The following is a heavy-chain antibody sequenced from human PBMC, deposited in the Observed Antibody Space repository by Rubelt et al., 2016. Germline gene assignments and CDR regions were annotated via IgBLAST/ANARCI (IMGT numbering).Heavy chain of an antibody. CDR2: ISSSSSYI. CDR3: ASEGGSYLPSIYGMDV. CDR1: GFTFSGYA. J-gene: IGHJ6*02. V-gene: IGHV3-21*01. D-gene: IGHD1-26*01. Sequence: EVQLLESGGGLVQPGGSLRLSCAASGFTFSGYAMTWVRQAPGRGLEWVSSISSSSSYIYSADSVKGRFTISRDNAKNSLYLQLNSLRAEDTAVYYCASEGGSYLPSIYGMDVWGQGTTVTVSS.